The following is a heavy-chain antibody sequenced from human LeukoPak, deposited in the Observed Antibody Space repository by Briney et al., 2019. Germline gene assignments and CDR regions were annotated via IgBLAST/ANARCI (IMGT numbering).Heavy chain of an antibody. V-gene: IGHV3-23*01. Sequence: GGSLRLSCAASGFTFSSYAMSWVRQAPGKGLEWVSVISGSGGSTYYADSVKGRFTISRDNSKNTLYLQMNSLRAEDTAVYYCAKGQGDFWSGYYSGLMGAFDIWGQGTMATVSS. D-gene: IGHD3-3*01. CDR2: ISGSGGST. J-gene: IGHJ3*02. CDR1: GFTFSSYA. CDR3: AKGQGDFWSGYYSGLMGAFDI.